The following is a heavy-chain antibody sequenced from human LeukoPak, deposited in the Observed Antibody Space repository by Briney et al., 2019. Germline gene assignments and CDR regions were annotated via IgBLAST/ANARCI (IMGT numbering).Heavy chain of an antibody. J-gene: IGHJ4*02. CDR2: ISSSSSTI. Sequence: GGSLRLSCAASGFTFSSYSMNWVRQAPGKGLEWVSYISSSSSTIYYADSVKGRFTISRDNAKNSLYLQMNSLRAEDTALYHCARDSYGSGSYLLDYWGQGTLVTVSS. D-gene: IGHD3-10*01. V-gene: IGHV3-48*04. CDR1: GFTFSSYS. CDR3: ARDSYGSGSYLLDY.